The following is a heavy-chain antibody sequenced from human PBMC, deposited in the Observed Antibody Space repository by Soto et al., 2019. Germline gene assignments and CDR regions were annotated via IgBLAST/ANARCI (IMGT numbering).Heavy chain of an antibody. V-gene: IGHV3-9*01. CDR3: AKDTAPGFYDANGHLDY. CDR1: GISFDDYA. CDR2: INWDSGDI. Sequence: GGSLRLSCVASGISFDDYAMHWVRQVPGKGLEWVSGINWDSGDIGYADSVKGRFTISRDNAKNSLYLQMNSLKTEDTALYYCAKDTAPGFYDANGHLDYWGQGTPVTVSS. D-gene: IGHD2-8*01. J-gene: IGHJ4*02.